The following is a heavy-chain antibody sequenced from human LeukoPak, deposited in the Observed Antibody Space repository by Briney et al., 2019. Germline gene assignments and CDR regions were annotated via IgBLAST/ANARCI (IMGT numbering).Heavy chain of an antibody. Sequence: SETLSLTCSVSGGSISSSSYYWGWIRQPPGTGQEWIANIYYNGNTYYNPSLKSRVTISVDTSKNQFSLKLNSVTAADTAVYYCARRGSGYNYWGQGTLVTVSS. CDR3: ARRGSGYNY. J-gene: IGHJ4*02. CDR2: IYYNGNT. D-gene: IGHD3-22*01. CDR1: GGSISSSSYY. V-gene: IGHV4-39*01.